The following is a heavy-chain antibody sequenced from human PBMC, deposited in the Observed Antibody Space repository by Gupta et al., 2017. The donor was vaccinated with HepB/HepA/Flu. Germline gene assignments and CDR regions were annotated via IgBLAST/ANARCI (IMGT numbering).Heavy chain of an antibody. CDR2: IYYSGST. CDR3: ASEQPVYYGSGSPPGLNAFDI. V-gene: IGHV4-39*01. D-gene: IGHD3-10*01. J-gene: IGHJ3*02. CDR1: GGSISSSSYY. Sequence: QLQLQESGPGLVKPSETLSLTCTVSGGSISSSSYYWGWIRQPPGKGLEWIGSIYYSGSTYYNPSLKSRVTISVDTSKNQFSLKLSSVTAADTAVYYCASEQPVYYGSGSPPGLNAFDIWGQGTMVTVSS.